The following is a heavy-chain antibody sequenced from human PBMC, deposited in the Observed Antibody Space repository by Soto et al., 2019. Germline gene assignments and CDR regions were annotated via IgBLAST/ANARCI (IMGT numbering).Heavy chain of an antibody. V-gene: IGHV4-39*01. J-gene: IGHJ4*02. Sequence: SDTLSLTCTVSGCSISSSNYFWGWIRQPPGKGLEWIGSIYYSGTTYYNPSLKSRVTISGDTSKNQFSLKLSSVTAADTAVYYCARLKGSYWWLDYWGQGTLVTVS. CDR1: GCSISSSNYF. CDR2: IYYSGTT. D-gene: IGHD3-10*01. CDR3: ARLKGSYWWLDY.